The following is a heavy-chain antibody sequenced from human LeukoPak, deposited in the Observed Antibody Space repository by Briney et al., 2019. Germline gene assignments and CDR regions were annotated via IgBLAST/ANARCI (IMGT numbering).Heavy chain of an antibody. D-gene: IGHD6-19*01. CDR3: ATGKLKAVAGRLDY. V-gene: IGHV1-24*01. CDR1: GYTLTELS. CDR2: FDPEDGET. J-gene: IGHJ4*02. Sequence: GASVKVSCKVSGYTLTELSMHWVRQAPGKGLEWMGGFDPEDGETIYAQKFQGRVTMTEDTSTDTAYMELSSLRSEDTAVYYCATGKLKAVAGRLDYWGQGTLVTVSS.